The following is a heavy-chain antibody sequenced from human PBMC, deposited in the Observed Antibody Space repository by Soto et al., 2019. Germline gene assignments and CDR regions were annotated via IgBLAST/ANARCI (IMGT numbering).Heavy chain of an antibody. V-gene: IGHV3-23*01. CDR1: GFSFSGYA. J-gene: IGHJ4*02. Sequence: EVQLLESGGGLVQPGGSLRLSCVASGFSFSGYAMSWVRQAPGKGLVWVSSITGTGVSIYYADSVRGCFTISRDNSKNTLYLQMSSLRAEDAARYYCAKDSIPYSSSYDLDHWGRGALVTVSS. CDR2: ITGTGVSI. CDR3: AKDSIPYSSSYDLDH. D-gene: IGHD6-6*01.